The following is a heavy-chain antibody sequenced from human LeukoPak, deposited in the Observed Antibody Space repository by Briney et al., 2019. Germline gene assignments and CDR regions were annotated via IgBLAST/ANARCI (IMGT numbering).Heavy chain of an antibody. CDR3: ARGVLWFGELLPHFDS. J-gene: IGHJ4*02. V-gene: IGHV3-7*02. Sequence: GGSLRLSCAASGFTFGNHWMSWVRQAPGKGLEWVANIKEDGSEKYYVDSVKGRFSISRDNANNSLYLQMNSLRAEDTAVYYCARGVLWFGELLPHFDSWGQGTLVTVSS. D-gene: IGHD3-10*01. CDR1: GFTFGNHW. CDR2: IKEDGSEK.